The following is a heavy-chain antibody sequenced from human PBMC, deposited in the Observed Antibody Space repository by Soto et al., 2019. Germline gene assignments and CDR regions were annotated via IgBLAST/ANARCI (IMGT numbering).Heavy chain of an antibody. J-gene: IGHJ6*02. D-gene: IGHD3-10*01. V-gene: IGHV1-18*01. Sequence: QVQLVQSGSEVKKPGASVKVSCKTSGYTFNNYGISWVRQAPGQGLEWMGWISDYNGNTNYPQKFQGRVTMTTDTSXTTVYMVLTSLSPDDTAVYYCARDGYYGSGSYGMDVWGRGTTVTVSS. CDR2: ISDYNGNT. CDR3: ARDGYYGSGSYGMDV. CDR1: GYTFNNYG.